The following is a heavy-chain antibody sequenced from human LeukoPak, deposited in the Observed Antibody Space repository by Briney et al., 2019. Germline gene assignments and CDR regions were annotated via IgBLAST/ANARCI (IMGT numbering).Heavy chain of an antibody. CDR2: IYYSGTT. V-gene: IGHV4-31*03. D-gene: IGHD6-13*01. CDR3: AKRIEASGSFYP. J-gene: IGHJ5*02. Sequence: SQTLSLTCTVSGGSISSGASYWSWIRQHPGKGLEWIGYIYYSGTTYYNPSLKSRVTISLDTSKNQFSLKLTSVTAADTAVYFCAKRIEASGSFYPWGQGTLVTVSS. CDR1: GGSISSGASY.